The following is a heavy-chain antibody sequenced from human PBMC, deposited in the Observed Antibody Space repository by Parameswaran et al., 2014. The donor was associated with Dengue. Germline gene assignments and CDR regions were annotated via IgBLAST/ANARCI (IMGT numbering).Heavy chain of an antibody. D-gene: IGHD6-19*01. CDR2: INHSGIT. Sequence: PGKGLEWIGEINHSGITNYNPSLKSRVTISVDTSKNQFSLKLSSVTAADTAVYYCARGNSRGWYPFGYWAREPWSPSPQ. CDR3: ARGNSRGWYPFGY. V-gene: IGHV4-34*01. J-gene: IGHJ4*02.